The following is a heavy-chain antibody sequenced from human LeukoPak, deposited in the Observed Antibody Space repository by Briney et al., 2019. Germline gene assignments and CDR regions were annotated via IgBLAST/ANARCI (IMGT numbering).Heavy chain of an antibody. V-gene: IGHV1-18*01. Sequence: GASVKVSCKASGYTFTSYGISWVRQAPGQGLEWMGWISAYNGNTNYAQKLQGRVTMTRDTSTSTVYMELSSLRSEDTAVYYCARDGPTARQLVLLGAVAGTLDYWGQGTLVTVSS. CDR3: ARDGPTARQLVLLGAVAGTLDY. CDR2: ISAYNGNT. J-gene: IGHJ4*02. D-gene: IGHD6-19*01. CDR1: GYTFTSYG.